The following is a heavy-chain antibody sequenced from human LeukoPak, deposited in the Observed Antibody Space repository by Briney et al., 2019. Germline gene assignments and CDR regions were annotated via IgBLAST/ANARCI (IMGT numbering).Heavy chain of an antibody. CDR2: ISGSGGST. V-gene: IGHV3-23*01. J-gene: IGHJ4*02. CDR3: ARVKWAFDY. CDR1: GFTFSSYA. Sequence: PGGSLRLSCAASGFTFSSYAMSWVRQAPGKGLEWVSAISGSGGSTYYADSVKGRFTISRDNAKNSLYLQMNSLRAEDTAVYYCARVKWAFDYWGQGTLVTVSS. D-gene: IGHD1-26*01.